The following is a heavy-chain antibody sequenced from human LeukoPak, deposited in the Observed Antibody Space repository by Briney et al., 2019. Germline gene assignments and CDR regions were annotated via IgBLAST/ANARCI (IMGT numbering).Heavy chain of an antibody. Sequence: GGSLRLSCAASGFTFSSYAMSWVRQAPGKGLEWVSAISGSGGSTYYADSVKGRFTISRDNSKNTLYLQMNSLRAEDTAVYYCARDTGGNSHYYYYYGMDVWGQGTTVTVSS. D-gene: IGHD4-23*01. CDR3: ARDTGGNSHYYYYYGMDV. V-gene: IGHV3-23*01. CDR1: GFTFSSYA. J-gene: IGHJ6*02. CDR2: ISGSGGST.